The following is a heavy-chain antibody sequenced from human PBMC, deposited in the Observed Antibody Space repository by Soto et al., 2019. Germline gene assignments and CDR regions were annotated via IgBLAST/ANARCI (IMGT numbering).Heavy chain of an antibody. CDR1: GGSFSGYY. CDR3: ARHEGWTGPDQ. D-gene: IGHD2-8*02. J-gene: IGHJ5*02. CDR2: INHSGST. V-gene: IGHV4-34*01. Sequence: SETLSLTCAVYGGSFSGYYWSWIRQPPGKGLEWIGEINHSGSTNYNPSLKSRVTISVDKSQNQFSLNVYSVTAADTAVYYCARHEGWTGPDQWGQGTLVTVSS.